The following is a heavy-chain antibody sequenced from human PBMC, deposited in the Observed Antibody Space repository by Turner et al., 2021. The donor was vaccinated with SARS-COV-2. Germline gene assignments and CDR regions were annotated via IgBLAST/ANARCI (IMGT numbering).Heavy chain of an antibody. CDR3: AKQLGLYSNPMYYFDY. J-gene: IGHJ4*02. CDR1: GFTFSSYG. Sequence: QVQPVESGGGVGQPGRSLRPSCAASGFTFSSYGMHWVRQAPGKGLEWVAVISYDGSNKYYADSVKGRFTISRDNSKNTLYLQMNSLRAEDTAVYYCAKQLGLYSNPMYYFDYWGQGTLVTVSS. CDR2: ISYDGSNK. V-gene: IGHV3-30*18. D-gene: IGHD4-4*01.